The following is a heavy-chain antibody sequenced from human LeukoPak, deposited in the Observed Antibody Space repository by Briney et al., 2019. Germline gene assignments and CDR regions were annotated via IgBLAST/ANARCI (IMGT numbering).Heavy chain of an antibody. D-gene: IGHD1-26*01. J-gene: IGHJ4*02. CDR3: ARDHSGSYSRGDY. CDR1: GYTFTGYY. CDR2: INPNSGGT. V-gene: IGHV1-2*02. Sequence: SVKVSCKASGYTFTGYYMHWVRQAPGQGLEWMGWINPNSGGTNYAQKFQGRVTMTRDTSISTAYMELSRLRSDDTAVYYCARDHSGSYSRGDYWGQGTLVTVSS.